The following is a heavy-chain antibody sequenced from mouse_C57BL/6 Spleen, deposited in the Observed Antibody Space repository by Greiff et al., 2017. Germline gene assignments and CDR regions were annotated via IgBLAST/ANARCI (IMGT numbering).Heavy chain of an antibody. D-gene: IGHD1-1*01. CDR3: ARGEVYYYGSSPSYYAMDY. V-gene: IGHV1-61*01. CDR1: GYTFTSYW. Sequence: VQLQQPGAELVRPGSSVKLSCKASGYTFTSYWMDWVKQRPGQGLEWIGNIYPSDSETHYNQKFKDKATLTVEKSSRTAYMQLSSLTSEDSAVYYCARGEVYYYGSSPSYYAMDYWGQGTSVTVSS. J-gene: IGHJ4*01. CDR2: IYPSDSET.